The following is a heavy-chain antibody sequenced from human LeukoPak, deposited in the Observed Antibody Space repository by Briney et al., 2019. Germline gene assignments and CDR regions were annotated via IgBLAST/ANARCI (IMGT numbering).Heavy chain of an antibody. CDR2: ISSSSSYI. CDR3: ARLSAPTTVTRDYYYGMDV. J-gene: IGHJ6*02. Sequence: GGSLRLSCAASGFTFSSYSMNWVRQAPGKGLEWVSSISSSSSYIYYADSVKGRFTISRDNAKNSLYLQMNSLRAEDTAVYYCARLSAPTTVTRDYYYGMDVWGQGTTVTVSS. D-gene: IGHD4-17*01. V-gene: IGHV3-21*01. CDR1: GFTFSSYS.